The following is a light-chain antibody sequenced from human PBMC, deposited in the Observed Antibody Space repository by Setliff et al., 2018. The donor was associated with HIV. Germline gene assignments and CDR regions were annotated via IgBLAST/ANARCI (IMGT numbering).Light chain of an antibody. V-gene: IGLV4-60*03. J-gene: IGLJ2*01. CDR3: ETWDSNTRV. CDR1: SGHSSYI. Sequence: QLVLAQSSSASASLGSSVKLTCTLSSGHSSYIIAWHQQQPGKAPRYLMKLEGSGSYNKGSGVPDRFSGSSSGADRYLTISNLHSEDEADYYCETWDSNTRVFGGGTKVTVL. CDR2: LEGSGSY.